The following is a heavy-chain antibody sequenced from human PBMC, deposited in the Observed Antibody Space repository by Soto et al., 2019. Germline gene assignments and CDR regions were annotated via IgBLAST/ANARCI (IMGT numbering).Heavy chain of an antibody. Sequence: ASVKVSCKASGYTFTSYAMHWVRQAPGQRLEWMGWINAGNGNTKYSQKFQGRVTITRDTSASTAYMELSSLRSEDTAVYYCAREPYCSSTSCYSADYYYYYMDVWGKGTTVTVSS. J-gene: IGHJ6*03. CDR2: INAGNGNT. V-gene: IGHV1-3*01. CDR1: GYTFTSYA. D-gene: IGHD2-2*01. CDR3: AREPYCSSTSCYSADYYYYYMDV.